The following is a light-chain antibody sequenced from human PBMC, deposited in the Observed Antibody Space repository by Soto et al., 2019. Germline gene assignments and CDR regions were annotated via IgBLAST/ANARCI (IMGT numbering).Light chain of an antibody. V-gene: IGKV1-5*03. CDR2: KAS. CDR3: QHYNSYSEA. Sequence: DIQITQSTSTLSGSVGDRVTITCRASQTISSWLAWYQQKPGKAPKLLIYKASTLKSGVPSRFSGSGSGTEFTLTISSLQPDDFATYYCQHYNSYSEAFGQGTKV. CDR1: QTISSW. J-gene: IGKJ1*01.